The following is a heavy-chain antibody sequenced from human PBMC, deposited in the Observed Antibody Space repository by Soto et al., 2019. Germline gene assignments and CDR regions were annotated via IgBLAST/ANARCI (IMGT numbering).Heavy chain of an antibody. CDR2: IYWDDDR. V-gene: IGHV2-5*02. CDR1: GFSLTSGPAG. CDR3: GHTYCGGSSASVVA. Sequence: QITLKESGPSLLKPTQTLTLTCTFSGFSLTSGPAGVGWIRQPPGKALEWLALIYWDDDRRYSPSLKSRLTNTKDTSNDDVSHNLAVLAPVNTGTDYTGHTYCGGSSASVVASGHGNLV. D-gene: IGHD2-15*01. J-gene: IGHJ5*01.